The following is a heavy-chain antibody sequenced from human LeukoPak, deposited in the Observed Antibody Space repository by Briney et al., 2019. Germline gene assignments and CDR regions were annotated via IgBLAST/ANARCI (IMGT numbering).Heavy chain of an antibody. J-gene: IGHJ4*02. CDR2: RNYSGST. Sequence: AETLSLTCTVSGGSISSYYWSWIRQPPGKGLEWIGYRNYSGSTKYNPSLKSRVTISVDTSKNQFSLKLTSVTAADTAVYYCARLGIGVVPSAMLGDYYFDCWGQGTLVTVSS. V-gene: IGHV4-59*08. D-gene: IGHD2-2*01. CDR3: ARLGIGVVPSAMLGDYYFDC. CDR1: GGSISSYY.